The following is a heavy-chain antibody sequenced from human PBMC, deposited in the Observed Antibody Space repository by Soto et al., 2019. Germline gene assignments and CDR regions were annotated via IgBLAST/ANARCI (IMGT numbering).Heavy chain of an antibody. D-gene: IGHD2-2*01. V-gene: IGHV1-18*01. CDR2: ISAYNGNT. Sequence: QVQLVQSGAEVKKPGASVKVSCKASGYTFTSYGISWVRQAPGQGLEWMGWISAYNGNTNYAQKLQGRVTMTTDTSTSTAYRELRSLRSDDTAVYYCARDQRYCSSTSCYDNIAYWGQGTLVTVSS. CDR3: ARDQRYCSSTSCYDNIAY. J-gene: IGHJ4*02. CDR1: GYTFTSYG.